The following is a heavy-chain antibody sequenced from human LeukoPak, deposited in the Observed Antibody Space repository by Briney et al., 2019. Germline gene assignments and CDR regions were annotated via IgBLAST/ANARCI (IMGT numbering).Heavy chain of an antibody. Sequence: GGSLRLSCAASGFTFSTYGMHWVRQAPGKGLEWVSFIRNNGDNKYYADSVRGRFTISRDNSKNTLYLQMNTLRTDDTAVYYCVTSKGAGCFDYWGQGTLVTVSS. J-gene: IGHJ4*02. D-gene: IGHD6-19*01. CDR3: VTSKGAGCFDY. V-gene: IGHV3-30*02. CDR2: IRNNGDNK. CDR1: GFTFSTYG.